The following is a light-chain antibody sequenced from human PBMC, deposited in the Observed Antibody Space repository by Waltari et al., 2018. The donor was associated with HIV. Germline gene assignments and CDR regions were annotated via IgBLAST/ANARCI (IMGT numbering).Light chain of an antibody. CDR1: NTDVGGYNY. J-gene: IGLJ2*01. Sequence: QSALTQPASVSGSPGQSITIPCTGTNTDVGGYNYASWYQQHPGKAPKLMIYEVSNRPSGVSNRFSGSKSGNTASLTISGLQTEDEADYYCSSYTSSNTLVFGGGTKLTVL. CDR2: EVS. CDR3: SSYTSSNTLV. V-gene: IGLV2-14*01.